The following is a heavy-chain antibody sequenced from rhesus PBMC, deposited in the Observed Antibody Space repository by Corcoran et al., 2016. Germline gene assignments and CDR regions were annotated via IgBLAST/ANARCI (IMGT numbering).Heavy chain of an antibody. Sequence: QVQLQESGPGLVKPSETLSLPCAVSGASISRYWWRWIRPPPGTGLEWMGEINGNSGSTYYNPSLKSRVTISKDASKNQFSLKLSSVTAADTAVYYCARESYDSGYYTVVDYWGQGVLVTVSS. V-gene: IGHV4-80*01. CDR1: GASISRYW. J-gene: IGHJ4*01. CDR2: INGNSGST. D-gene: IGHD3-28*01. CDR3: ARESYDSGYYTVVDY.